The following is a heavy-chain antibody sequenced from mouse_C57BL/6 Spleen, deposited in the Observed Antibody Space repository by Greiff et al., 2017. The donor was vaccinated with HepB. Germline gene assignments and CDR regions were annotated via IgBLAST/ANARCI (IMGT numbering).Heavy chain of an antibody. CDR2: ISSGGSYT. Sequence: VHLVESGGDLVKPGGSLKLSCAASGFTFSSYGMSWVRQTPDKRLEWVATISSGGSYTYYPDSVKGRFTISRDNAKNTLYLQMSSLKSEDTAMYYCAREGNGSSLFYWYFDVWGTGTTVTVSS. V-gene: IGHV5-6*01. CDR3: AREGNGSSLFYWYFDV. J-gene: IGHJ1*03. D-gene: IGHD1-1*01. CDR1: GFTFSSYG.